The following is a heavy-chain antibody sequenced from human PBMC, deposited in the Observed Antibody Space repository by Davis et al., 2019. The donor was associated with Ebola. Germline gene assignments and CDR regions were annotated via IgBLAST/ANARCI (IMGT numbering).Heavy chain of an antibody. CDR1: GFTFSTYW. J-gene: IGHJ4*02. Sequence: GESLKISCAASGFTFSTYWMSWVRQAPGKGPEWVTNIKEDGSDKYYVGSVKGRFTISRDNAKNSLYLQMNSLRVEDTAVYYCARDFWSVTYYYDSSGYGVVDYWGQGTLVTVSS. V-gene: IGHV3-7*01. D-gene: IGHD3-22*01. CDR3: ARDFWSVTYYYDSSGYGVVDY. CDR2: IKEDGSDK.